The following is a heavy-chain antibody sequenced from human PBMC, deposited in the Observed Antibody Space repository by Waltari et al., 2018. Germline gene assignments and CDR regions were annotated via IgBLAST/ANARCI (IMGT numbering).Heavy chain of an antibody. J-gene: IGHJ3*01. CDR3: TMGLSSYFIFDV. D-gene: IGHD3-3*01. CDR1: GFTFSYA. V-gene: IGHV3-23*01. CDR2: VTGSGSNT. Sequence: EVQLLESGGGLVQPGGSLRRSCAASGFTFSYAMSWVRQTPGKGLEWVSAVTGSGSNTYYPDSVKRRFTISRDNSKNPLYLLMHSLRAEDTAVYFCTMGLSSYFIFDVLGQGSMVTVSS.